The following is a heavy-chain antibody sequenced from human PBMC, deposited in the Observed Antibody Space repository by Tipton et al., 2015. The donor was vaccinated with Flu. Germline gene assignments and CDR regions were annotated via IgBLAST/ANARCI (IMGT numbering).Heavy chain of an antibody. CDR3: ARKAGVSTGTTFAYYFDY. CDR1: GGSFSGYY. V-gene: IGHV4-34*01. CDR2: INHSGST. J-gene: IGHJ4*02. Sequence: LRLSCAVYGGSFSGYYWSWIRQPPGKGLEWIGEINHSGSTNYNPSLKSRVTISVDTSKNQFSLKLSSVTAADTAVYYCARKAGVSTGTTFAYYFDYWGQGTLVTVSS. D-gene: IGHD1-1*01.